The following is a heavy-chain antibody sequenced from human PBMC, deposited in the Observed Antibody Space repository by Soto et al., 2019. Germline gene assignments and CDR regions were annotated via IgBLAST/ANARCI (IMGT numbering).Heavy chain of an antibody. Sequence: QVQLVESGGDLVKPGGSLRLSCAASGFTFSDSYMSWIRQAPGKGLEWLSYISSSGSTIYYADSVKGRFTISRDNAKTSLYLQMNSLRAEDTAVYYCARQKAWTGEWLSLYAPGMDVWGQGTTVTVSS. D-gene: IGHD3-22*01. CDR1: GFTFSDSY. V-gene: IGHV3-11*01. J-gene: IGHJ6*02. CDR2: ISSSGSTI. CDR3: ARQKAWTGEWLSLYAPGMDV.